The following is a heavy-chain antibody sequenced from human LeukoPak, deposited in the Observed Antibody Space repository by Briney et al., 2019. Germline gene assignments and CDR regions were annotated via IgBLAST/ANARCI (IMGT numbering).Heavy chain of an antibody. D-gene: IGHD5-18*01. CDR3: AKVPRIQLWSYYYTGMDV. J-gene: IGHJ6*02. CDR1: GFTFSSYG. CDR2: IRYDGSNK. V-gene: IGHV3-30*02. Sequence: GGSLRLSCAASGFTFSSYGMHWVRQAPGKGLEWVAFIRYDGSNKYYADSVKGRFTISRDNSKNTLYLQMNSLRAEDTAVYYCAKVPRIQLWSYYYTGMDVWGQGTTVTVPS.